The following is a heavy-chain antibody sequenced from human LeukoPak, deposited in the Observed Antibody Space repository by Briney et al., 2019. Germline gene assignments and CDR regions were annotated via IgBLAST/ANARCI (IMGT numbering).Heavy chain of an antibody. J-gene: IGHJ4*02. CDR1: GFTVSSNY. Sequence: GGSLRLSCAASGFTVSSNYMSWVRQAPGKGLEWVSVIYSGGSTYYADSVKGRFTLSRDNAKNSVYLQMNSLRVEDTAVYYCVNLGYSDGGQGILVTVSS. CDR2: IYSGGST. V-gene: IGHV3-53*01. D-gene: IGHD5-12*01. CDR3: VNLGYSD.